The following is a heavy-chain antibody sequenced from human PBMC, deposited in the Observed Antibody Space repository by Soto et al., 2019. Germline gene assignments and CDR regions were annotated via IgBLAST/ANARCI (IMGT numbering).Heavy chain of an antibody. V-gene: IGHV4-61*08. D-gene: IGHD3-10*01. CDR2: ISDIAYT. Sequence: SEILSLTCAVSGGSISSGGYSWSWFRLPPGKGLEWIGYISDIAYTSYNPSLKGRVSISVDTSKNQFSLTLTSVTAADTAVYYCARQGFGVLHGLVDVWGQGTTVTVSS. J-gene: IGHJ6*02. CDR1: GGSISSGGYS. CDR3: ARQGFGVLHGLVDV.